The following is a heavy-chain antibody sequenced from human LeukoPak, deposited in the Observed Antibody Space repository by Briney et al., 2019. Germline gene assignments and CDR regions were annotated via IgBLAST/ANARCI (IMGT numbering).Heavy chain of an antibody. CDR1: GGSISSSGYY. Sequence: PSETLSLTCTVSGGSISSSGYYWTWIRQLPGKGLDWIGYMSYSGSTSYNPSLKSRVIISVDTSKNQLSLKLSSVTAADTAVYYCAGGGGADWGQGTLVTVSS. V-gene: IGHV4-31*02. CDR3: AGGGGAD. CDR2: MSYSGST. J-gene: IGHJ4*02. D-gene: IGHD3-16*01.